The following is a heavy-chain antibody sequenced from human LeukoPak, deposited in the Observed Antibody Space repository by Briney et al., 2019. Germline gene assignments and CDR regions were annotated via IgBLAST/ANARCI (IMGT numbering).Heavy chain of an antibody. CDR2: INHSGST. V-gene: IGHV4-34*01. Sequence: PSETLSLTCAVYGESFSGHYWSWIRQPPGKGLEWIGEINHSGSTNYNPSLESRVTILAGTSKNQFSLKVRFVTAADTAVYYCARRPRGSGSDDGPSGLDYWGQGSLVTVSS. J-gene: IGHJ4*02. CDR1: GESFSGHY. D-gene: IGHD1-26*01. CDR3: ARRPRGSGSDDGPSGLDY.